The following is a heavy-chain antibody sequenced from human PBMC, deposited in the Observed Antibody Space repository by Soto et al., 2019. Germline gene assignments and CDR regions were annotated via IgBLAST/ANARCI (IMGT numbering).Heavy chain of an antibody. Sequence: GASVKVSCKASGYTFTSYGISWVRQAPGQGLEWMGWISAYNGNTNYAQKLQGRVTMTTDASTSTAYMELRSLRSDDTAVYYCARLYVDDYGDLQSYFDYWGPGTLVNVSS. V-gene: IGHV1-18*01. D-gene: IGHD4-17*01. CDR3: ARLYVDDYGDLQSYFDY. J-gene: IGHJ4*02. CDR1: GYTFTSYG. CDR2: ISAYNGNT.